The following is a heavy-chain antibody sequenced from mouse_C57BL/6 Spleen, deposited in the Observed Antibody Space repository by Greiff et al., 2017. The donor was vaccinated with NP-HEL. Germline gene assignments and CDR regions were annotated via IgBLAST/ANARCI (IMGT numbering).Heavy chain of an antibody. V-gene: IGHV8-12*01. CDR1: GFSLSTSGMG. CDR3: ARRRDGNYNYAMDY. D-gene: IGHD2-1*01. Sequence: QVTLKVCGPGILQSSQTLSLTCSFSGFSLSTSGMGVSWIRQPSGKGLEWLAHIYWDDDKRYNPSLKSRLTISKDTSRNQVFLKITSVDTADTATYYCARRRDGNYNYAMDYWGQGTSVTVSS. CDR2: IYWDDDK. J-gene: IGHJ4*01.